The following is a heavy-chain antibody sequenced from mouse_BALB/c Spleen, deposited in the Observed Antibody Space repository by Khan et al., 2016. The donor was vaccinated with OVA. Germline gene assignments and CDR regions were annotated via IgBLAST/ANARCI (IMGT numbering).Heavy chain of an antibody. CDR1: GYSITSDYA. V-gene: IGHV3-2*02. CDR3: ARDGSRYNYAMDY. CDR2: INYSGST. Sequence: EVQLQESGPGLVNPSQSLSLTCTVTGYSITSDYAWNWIRQFPGNKLGWMGYINYSGSTNSNPALKGRISITRDTSKNQFFLQLNSVTTEDTATYYCARDGSRYNYAMDYWGQGTSVTVSS. J-gene: IGHJ4*01. D-gene: IGHD2-3*01.